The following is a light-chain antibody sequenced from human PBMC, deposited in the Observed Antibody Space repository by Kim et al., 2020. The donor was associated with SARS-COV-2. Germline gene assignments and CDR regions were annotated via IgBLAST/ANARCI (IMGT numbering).Light chain of an antibody. CDR3: QAWDSSNGV. CDR2: QDS. V-gene: IGLV3-1*01. J-gene: IGLJ2*01. Sequence: SYELTQPPSVSVFPGQTASITCSGDKLGDKYACWYQQKPGQSPVLVIYQDSKRPSGIPERFSGSNSGNTATLTISGTQAMDEADYYCQAWDSSNGVFGGGTQLTVL. CDR1: KLGDKY.